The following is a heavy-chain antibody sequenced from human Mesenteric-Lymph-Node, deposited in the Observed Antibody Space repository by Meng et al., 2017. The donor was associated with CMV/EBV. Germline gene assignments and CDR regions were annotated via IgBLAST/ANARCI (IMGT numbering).Heavy chain of an antibody. J-gene: IGHJ4*02. D-gene: IGHD1-26*01. Sequence: GSLRLSCIVSGGVVSSASYHWYWIRQPPGKGLEWIGQKWFGRGSNYNPSLKSRLTISLDTSKNQFTLHLNSVTAADTAIYYCASLIAGGGGRGNWGQGTMVTVSS. V-gene: IGHV4-61*01. CDR3: ASLIAGGGGRGN. CDR2: KWFGRGS. CDR1: GGVVSSASYH.